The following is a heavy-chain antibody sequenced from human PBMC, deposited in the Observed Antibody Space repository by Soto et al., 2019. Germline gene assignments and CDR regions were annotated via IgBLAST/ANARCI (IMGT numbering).Heavy chain of an antibody. Sequence: PGGSLRLSCAGSGFTFSTYGMHWLRQVPGKGPVWVSRINNDGSGTAYADSVRGRFTISRDNARNTFYLQMNSLRAEDTAVYYCARGGILTGADCDFWGPGTLVTVP. V-gene: IGHV3-74*01. D-gene: IGHD3-9*01. CDR2: INNDGSGT. CDR3: ARGGILTGADCDF. J-gene: IGHJ4*02. CDR1: GFTFSTYG.